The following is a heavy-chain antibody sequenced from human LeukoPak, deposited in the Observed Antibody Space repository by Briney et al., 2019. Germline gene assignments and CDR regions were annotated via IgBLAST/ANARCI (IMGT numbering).Heavy chain of an antibody. D-gene: IGHD3-3*01. CDR1: GGSISSSSYY. CDR3: ARRGEPYYVVGGGAFDI. CDR2: IYYSGST. Sequence: KPSETLSLTCTVSGGSISSSSYYWGWIRQPPGKGLEWIGSIYYSGSTYYNPSLKSRVTISVDTSKNQFSLKLSSVTAADTAVYYCARRGEPYYVVGGGAFDIWGQGTMVTVSS. J-gene: IGHJ3*02. V-gene: IGHV4-39*01.